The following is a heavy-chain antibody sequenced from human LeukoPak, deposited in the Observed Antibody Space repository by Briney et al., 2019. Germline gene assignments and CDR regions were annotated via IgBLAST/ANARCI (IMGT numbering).Heavy chain of an antibody. V-gene: IGHV4-34*01. J-gene: IGHJ6*02. CDR1: GGSFNDYY. CDR2: INHSGST. Sequence: HPSETLSLTCGVYGGSFNDYYWSWIRQPPEKGLEWIGEINHSGSTNYNPSLKSRVTISVDTSKNQFSLKLSSVTAADTAVYYCARVFNYGMDLWGQGTTVTVSS. D-gene: IGHD2-21*01. CDR3: ARVFNYGMDL.